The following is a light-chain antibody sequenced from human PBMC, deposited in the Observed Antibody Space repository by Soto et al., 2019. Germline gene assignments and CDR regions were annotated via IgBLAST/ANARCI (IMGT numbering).Light chain of an antibody. Sequence: EIVLTQSPDTLSLSPGERATLSCRASQSVRAYLAWYQQKPGQAPRLLIYGASNRATGIPDRFSGSGSGADYTLTISRLEPEDSAMYYCQQYGYSFWTFGQGTKVDIK. V-gene: IGKV3-20*01. CDR1: QSVRAY. CDR2: GAS. J-gene: IGKJ1*01. CDR3: QQYGYSFWT.